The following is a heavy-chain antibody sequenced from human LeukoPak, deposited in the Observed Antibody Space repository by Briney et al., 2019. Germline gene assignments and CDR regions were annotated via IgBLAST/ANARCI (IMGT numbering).Heavy chain of an antibody. J-gene: IGHJ3*02. CDR1: GFTFSSYS. D-gene: IGHD1-26*01. V-gene: IGHV3-21*01. Sequence: GGSLRLSCAASGFTFSSYSMNWVRQAPGKGLEWVSSISSSSSYIYYADSVKGRFTISRDNAKNSLYLQMNSLRAEDTAVYYCARGGLGALGAFDIWGQGTMVTVSS. CDR3: ARGGLGALGAFDI. CDR2: ISSSSSYI.